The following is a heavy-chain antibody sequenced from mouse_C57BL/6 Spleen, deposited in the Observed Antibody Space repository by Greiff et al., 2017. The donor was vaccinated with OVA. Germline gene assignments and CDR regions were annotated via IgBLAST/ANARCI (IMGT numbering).Heavy chain of an antibody. D-gene: IGHD2-12*01. Sequence: QVQLQQPGAELVKPGASVKLSCKASGYTFTSYWMQWVKQRPGQGLEWIGEIDPSDSYTNYNQKFKGKATLTVDTSSSTAYMQLSSLTSEDSAVYYCARRGYYSYPPYFDVWGTGTTVTVSS. J-gene: IGHJ1*03. CDR2: IDPSDSYT. V-gene: IGHV1-50*01. CDR3: ARRGYYSYPPYFDV. CDR1: GYTFTSYW.